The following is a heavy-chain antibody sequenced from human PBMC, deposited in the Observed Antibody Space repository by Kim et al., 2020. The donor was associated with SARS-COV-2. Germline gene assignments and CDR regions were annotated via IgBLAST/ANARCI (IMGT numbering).Heavy chain of an antibody. Sequence: GGSLRLSCAASGFTFRSYSMNWVRQAPGKGPEWVSFISDTTTSIFYADSVKGRFTISRDNAKISLYLQMNSLRDDDTAVYFCARSRPLRGVTFDYWGQGNLVTVSS. CDR2: ISDTTTSI. V-gene: IGHV3-48*02. J-gene: IGHJ4*02. CDR3: ARSRPLRGVTFDY. D-gene: IGHD3-10*01. CDR1: GFTFRSYS.